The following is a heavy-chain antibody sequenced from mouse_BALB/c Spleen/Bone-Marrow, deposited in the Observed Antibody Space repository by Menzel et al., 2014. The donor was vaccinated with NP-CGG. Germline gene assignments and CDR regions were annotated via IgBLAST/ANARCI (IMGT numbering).Heavy chain of an antibody. CDR2: IYPGNSDT. CDR3: TTLARNKFDY. J-gene: IGHJ2*01. Sequence: VQLQQPGTVLARPGAAVKMSCKASSYTFSNYWMHWVKQRPGQGLEWIGTIYPGNSDTTYNQKFKGKATLTAVTSTSTAYMELNSLTNEDSAVYYCTTLARNKFDYWGQGTTLTVSS. D-gene: IGHD3-1*01. V-gene: IGHV1-5*01. CDR1: SYTFSNYW.